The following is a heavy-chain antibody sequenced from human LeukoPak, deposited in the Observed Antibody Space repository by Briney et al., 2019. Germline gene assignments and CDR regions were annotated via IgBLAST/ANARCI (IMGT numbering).Heavy chain of an antibody. D-gene: IGHD3-3*01. J-gene: IGHJ4*02. CDR3: ARDRIPVLRFLEWSKGVD. CDR1: GFTFSSYA. V-gene: IGHV3-30-3*01. Sequence: GRSLRLSCAASGFTFSSYAMHWVRQAPGKGLEWVAIISYDGSNKYYADSVKGRFTIPRDNSKNTLYLQMNSLRAEDTAVYYCARDRIPVLRFLEWSKGVDWGQGTLVTVSS. CDR2: ISYDGSNK.